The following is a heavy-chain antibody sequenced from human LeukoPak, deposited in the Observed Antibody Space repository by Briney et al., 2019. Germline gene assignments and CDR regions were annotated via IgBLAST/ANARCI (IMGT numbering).Heavy chain of an antibody. D-gene: IGHD6-13*01. CDR3: ARWSSTICLDY. Sequence: SETLSLTCAVSGGSISSSNWWSWVRQPPGKGLEWIGEIYHSGSTNYNPSLKSRVTISVDKSENQFSLKLSSVTAADTAVYYCARWSSTICLDYWGQGTLVTVSS. CDR1: GGSISSSNW. V-gene: IGHV4-4*02. CDR2: IYHSGST. J-gene: IGHJ4*02.